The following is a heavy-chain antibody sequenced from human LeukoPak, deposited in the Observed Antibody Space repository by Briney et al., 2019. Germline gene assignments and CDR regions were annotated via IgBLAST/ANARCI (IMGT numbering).Heavy chain of an antibody. J-gene: IGHJ4*02. CDR2: TLSAGSNK. Sequence: GGSLRLSCAATRFTFSSYVMHWVRQAPGKGLEWVAFTLSAGSNKYYADSVKGRFTISRDNSKNTLYLQMNSLRPEDTAVYYCAKPRTTAGTLDYFDYWGQGTLVTVSS. V-gene: IGHV3-30*02. D-gene: IGHD6-19*01. CDR1: RFTFSSYV. CDR3: AKPRTTAGTLDYFDY.